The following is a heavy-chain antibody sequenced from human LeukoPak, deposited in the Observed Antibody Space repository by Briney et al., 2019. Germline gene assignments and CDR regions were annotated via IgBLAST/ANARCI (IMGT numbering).Heavy chain of an antibody. CDR3: AKDDYDSSGYYYRRGVDY. Sequence: GGSLRLSCAASGFTFSSYSMNWVRQAPGKGLEWVSSISSSSSYIYYADSVKGRFTTSRDNSKNTLYLQMNSLRAEDTAVYYCAKDDYDSSGYYYRRGVDYWGQGTLVTVSS. D-gene: IGHD3-22*01. V-gene: IGHV3-21*04. CDR2: ISSSSSYI. J-gene: IGHJ4*02. CDR1: GFTFSSYS.